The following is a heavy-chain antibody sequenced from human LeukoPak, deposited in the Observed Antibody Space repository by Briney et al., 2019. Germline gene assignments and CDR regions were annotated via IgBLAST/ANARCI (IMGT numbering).Heavy chain of an antibody. D-gene: IGHD6-19*01. CDR2: IYYSGST. Sequence: SETLSLTCTVSGGSISSSSYYWGWIRQPPGKGLEWIGSIYYSGSTNYNPSLKSRVTISVDTSKNQFSLKLSSVTAADTAVYYCARDRAVAGEGYFDYWGQGTLVTVSS. CDR1: GGSISSSSYY. CDR3: ARDRAVAGEGYFDY. V-gene: IGHV4-39*07. J-gene: IGHJ4*02.